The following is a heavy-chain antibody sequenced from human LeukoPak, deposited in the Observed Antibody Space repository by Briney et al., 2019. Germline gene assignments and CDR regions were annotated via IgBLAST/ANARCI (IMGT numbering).Heavy chain of an antibody. CDR1: GFTFSSYT. CDR3: AKDGGLWVSAHWGDS. Sequence: QTGGSLRLSCAASGFTFSSYTMSWVRQAPGKGLEWVSTITTSVGNTYYADSVKGRFTVSRDNSKNTLFLQMNSLRAEDTAVYYCAKDGGLWVSAHWGDSWGRGTLVTVSS. V-gene: IGHV3-23*01. D-gene: IGHD7-27*01. CDR2: ITTSVGNT. J-gene: IGHJ4*02.